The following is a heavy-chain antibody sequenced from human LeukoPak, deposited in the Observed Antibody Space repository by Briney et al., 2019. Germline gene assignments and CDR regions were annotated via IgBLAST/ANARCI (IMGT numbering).Heavy chain of an antibody. CDR3: ARLIFLTGYSNFDY. D-gene: IGHD3-9*01. CDR1: GFIFHSYW. CDR2: IKHDRSEK. J-gene: IGHJ4*02. V-gene: IGHV3-7*01. Sequence: GGSLRLSCAASGFIFHSYWMSWVRQAPGKGPEWVANIKHDRSEKYYADSVKGRFTISRDNAKNSQYLQMISLRAEDTALYYCARLIFLTGYSNFDYWGQGTLVPVSS.